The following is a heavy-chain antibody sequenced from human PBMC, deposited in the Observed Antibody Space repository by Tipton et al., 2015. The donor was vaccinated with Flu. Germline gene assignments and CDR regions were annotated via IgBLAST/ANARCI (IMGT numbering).Heavy chain of an antibody. D-gene: IGHD3-10*01. CDR1: GSPISSGYY. CDR3: ARGTPLWFGDLDY. CDR2: IYYSGST. V-gene: IGHV4-38-2*02. Sequence: TLSLTCTVSGSPISSGYYWGWIRQSPGKGLEWIGSIYYSGSTYYNPSLKSRVSISVDTSKNQFSLKLTSMTAADTAVYYCARGTPLWFGDLDYWGQGTLVTVSS. J-gene: IGHJ4*02.